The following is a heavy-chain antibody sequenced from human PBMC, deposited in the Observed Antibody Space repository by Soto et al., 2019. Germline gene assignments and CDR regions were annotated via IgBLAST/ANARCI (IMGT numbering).Heavy chain of an antibody. CDR1: GFTFSSYW. V-gene: IGHV3-7*04. D-gene: IGHD1-26*01. J-gene: IGHJ5*02. Sequence: EVQLVESGGGLVQPGGSLRLSCAASGFTFSSYWMTWVRQAPGKGLEWVANIKQDGSEKYYVDSVKGRFTISRDNAKNAVYLQMNSLRAEDTAVYSCARGWGLAPWGQGTLVTVFS. CDR2: IKQDGSEK. CDR3: ARGWGLAP.